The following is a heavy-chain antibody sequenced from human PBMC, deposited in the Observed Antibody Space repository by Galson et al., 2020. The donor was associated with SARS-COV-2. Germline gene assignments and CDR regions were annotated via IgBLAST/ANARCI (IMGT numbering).Heavy chain of an antibody. D-gene: IGHD3-16*01. Sequence: SQNLSLTCAVYGGSFSGYYWNWIRQPPGKGLEWIGEINDGGSTNYNPSLKSRVTISVDTSKNQFSLKLNSVTAADAAVYYCARGVPAFKMMVIVFTGLDYPLDSWGQGTLVTVSS. J-gene: IGHJ4*02. CDR1: GGSFSGYY. V-gene: IGHV4-34*01. CDR2: INDGGST. CDR3: ARGVPAFKMMVIVFTGLDYPLDS.